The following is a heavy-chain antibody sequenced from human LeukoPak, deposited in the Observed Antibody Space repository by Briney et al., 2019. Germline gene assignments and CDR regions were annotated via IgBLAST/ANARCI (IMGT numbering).Heavy chain of an antibody. D-gene: IGHD3-22*01. CDR3: AGDSGSAYYSSAGY. CDR2: ISSSGSTQ. V-gene: IGHV3-11*04. J-gene: IGHJ4*02. CDR1: GFTFSDYY. Sequence: GGSLRLSCAASGFTFSDYYMNWIRQAPGKGLEWVSYISSSGSTQYYADSVKGRFTISRDNRKNSLYLQMNSLRAEDTAVYYCAGDSGSAYYSSAGYWGQGTLATVSS.